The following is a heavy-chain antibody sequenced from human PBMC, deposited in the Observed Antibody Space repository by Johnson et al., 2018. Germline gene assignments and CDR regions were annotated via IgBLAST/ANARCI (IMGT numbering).Heavy chain of an antibody. CDR1: GFTFSSYS. CDR2: ISSSSIYI. CDR3: AKEGMTTDYYGMDV. Sequence: VQLVESGGGLVKPGGSLRLSCAASGFTFSSYSMNWVRQAPGKGLEWVSSISSSSIYIYYADSMKGRFTIPRDNSKNTLYLQMNSRRAEDTAVYYCAKEGMTTDYYGMDVWGQGTTVTVSS. D-gene: IGHD4-17*01. V-gene: IGHV3-21*01. J-gene: IGHJ6*02.